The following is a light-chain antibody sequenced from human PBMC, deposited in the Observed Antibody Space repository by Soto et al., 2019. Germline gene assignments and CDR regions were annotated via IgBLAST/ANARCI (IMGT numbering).Light chain of an antibody. CDR3: MHALHTPLFT. Sequence: DIVMTQSPLSLPVTPGEPASISCRSSQSLLHSNGYNYLDWYLQKPGQSPQLLIYLGSNRASGVPDRFSGSGSGTDFTLKISRVEAEDVGVYYCMHALHTPLFTFGPGTKVDIK. V-gene: IGKV2-28*01. J-gene: IGKJ3*01. CDR1: QSLLHSNGYNY. CDR2: LGS.